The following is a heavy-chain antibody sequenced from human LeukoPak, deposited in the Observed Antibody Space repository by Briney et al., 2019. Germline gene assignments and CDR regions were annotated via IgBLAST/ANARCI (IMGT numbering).Heavy chain of an antibody. CDR1: GFTFSSYA. Sequence: PGGSLRLSCAASGFTFSSYAMSWVRQAPGKGLEWVSAISGSGGSTYYADSVKGRFTISRDNSKNTLYLQLNSLRAEDTAVYYCAKDRTGYSSSWLDYWGQGTLVTVSS. V-gene: IGHV3-23*01. CDR2: ISGSGGST. CDR3: AKDRTGYSSSWLDY. J-gene: IGHJ4*02. D-gene: IGHD6-13*01.